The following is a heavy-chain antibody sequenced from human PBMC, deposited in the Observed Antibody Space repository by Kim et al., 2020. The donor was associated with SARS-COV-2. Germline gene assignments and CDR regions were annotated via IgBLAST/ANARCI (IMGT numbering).Heavy chain of an antibody. CDR2: NT. J-gene: IGHJ4*02. CDR3: AREAVAGSFDY. Sequence: NTRYSQKFQARVSITRDTSATTAYLELSVLRSEDTAIYYCAREAVAGSFDYWGRGTLVTVSS. D-gene: IGHD6-19*01. V-gene: IGHV1-3*01.